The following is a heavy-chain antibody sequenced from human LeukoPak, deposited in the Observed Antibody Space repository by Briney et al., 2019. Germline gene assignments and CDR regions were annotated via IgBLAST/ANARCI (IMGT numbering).Heavy chain of an antibody. Sequence: GGSLRLSCAASGFTFSSYGMHWVRQAPGKGLEWVAFIRYDGSNKYYADSVKGRFTISRDSSKNTLYLQMNSLRAEDTAVYYCAGYNCSSTRCYTGGFDYWGQGTLVTVSS. D-gene: IGHD2-2*02. J-gene: IGHJ4*02. CDR1: GFTFSSYG. CDR3: AGYNCSSTRCYTGGFDY. CDR2: IRYDGSNK. V-gene: IGHV3-30*02.